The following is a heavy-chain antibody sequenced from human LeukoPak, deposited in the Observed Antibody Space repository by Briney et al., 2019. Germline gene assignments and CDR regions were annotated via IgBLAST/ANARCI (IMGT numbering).Heavy chain of an antibody. CDR3: AGPYYFDSSGYYPALGC. CDR1: GFTFSSYS. J-gene: IGHJ1*01. D-gene: IGHD3-22*01. Sequence: GGSLRLSCAASGFTFSSYSMNWVRQAPGKGLEWVSYISSSSSTIYYADSVKGRFTISRDNAKNSLYLQMNSLRAEDTAVYYCAGPYYFDSSGYYPALGCWGQGTLVTVSS. CDR2: ISSSSSTI. V-gene: IGHV3-48*01.